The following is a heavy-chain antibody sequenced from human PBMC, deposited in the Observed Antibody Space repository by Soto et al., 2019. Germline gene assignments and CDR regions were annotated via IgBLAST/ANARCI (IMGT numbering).Heavy chain of an antibody. CDR3: AREGPSGYEET. Sequence: QVQRVQSGAEVKKPGSSVKVSCKASGGTFSSYTISWVRQAPGQGLEWMGRIIPILGIANYAQKFQGRVTITADKSTSTAYMELRSLRSEDSAVYYCAREGPSGYEETWGQGTLVTVSS. V-gene: IGHV1-69*08. CDR2: IIPILGIA. D-gene: IGHD5-12*01. J-gene: IGHJ4*02. CDR1: GGTFSSYT.